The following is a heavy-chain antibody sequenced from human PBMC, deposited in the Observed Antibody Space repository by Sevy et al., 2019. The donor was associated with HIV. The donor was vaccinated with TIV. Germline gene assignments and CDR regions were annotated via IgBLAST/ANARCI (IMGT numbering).Heavy chain of an antibody. Sequence: GGSLRLSCVASGFTFSSYEMNWVRQAPGKGLEWVSHISNSGSIIYYEDCGKGRFTISRDNAKNSLYLQMNSLRAEDTAVYYCAREDGSREYFQYWGQGTLVTVSS. V-gene: IGHV3-48*03. D-gene: IGHD6-13*01. CDR3: AREDGSREYFQY. CDR2: ISNSGSII. CDR1: GFTFSSYE. J-gene: IGHJ1*01.